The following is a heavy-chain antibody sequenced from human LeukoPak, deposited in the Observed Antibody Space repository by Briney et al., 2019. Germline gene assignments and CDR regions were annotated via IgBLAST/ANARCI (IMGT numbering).Heavy chain of an antibody. V-gene: IGHV1-46*01. CDR3: ARAPRHSSTMLDY. CDR1: GYNFTSYW. CDR2: INPNDGST. J-gene: IGHJ4*02. Sequence: GASVKVSCKASGYNFTSYWIQWVRQAPGQGLEWVSLINPNDGSTTYTHKFQGRVTMTRGMSTSTAFMDLSSLTPDDTATYYCARAPRHSSTMLDYWGQGTLVTVSS. D-gene: IGHD6-13*01.